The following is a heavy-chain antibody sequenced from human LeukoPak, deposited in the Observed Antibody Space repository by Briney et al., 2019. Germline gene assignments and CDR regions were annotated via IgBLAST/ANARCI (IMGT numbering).Heavy chain of an antibody. V-gene: IGHV3-7*01. CDR2: IKQDGSEK. CDR3: ARGGTYCSSTSCYLDY. Sequence: GGSLRLSCAASGFTFSSYAMSWVRQAPGKGLEWVANIKQDGSEKYYVDSVKGRFTISRDNAKNSLYLQMNSLRAEDTAVYYCARGGTYCSSTSCYLDYWGQGTLVTVSS. CDR1: GFTFSSYA. D-gene: IGHD2-2*01. J-gene: IGHJ4*02.